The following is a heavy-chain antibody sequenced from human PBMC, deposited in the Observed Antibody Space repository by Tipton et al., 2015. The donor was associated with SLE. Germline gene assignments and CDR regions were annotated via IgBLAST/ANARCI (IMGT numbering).Heavy chain of an antibody. CDR1: GFTFSTCA. Sequence: GSLRLSCAASGFTFSTCAMSWVRQAPGKGLEWVSGISASGTSTYYADSVQGRFTISRDTSKNTLFLQMNSLRAEDTAIYYCAKGGSTIFRVGFDPWGQGTLVTVSS. J-gene: IGHJ5*02. V-gene: IGHV3-23*01. CDR3: AKGGSTIFRVGFDP. D-gene: IGHD3-3*01. CDR2: ISASGTST.